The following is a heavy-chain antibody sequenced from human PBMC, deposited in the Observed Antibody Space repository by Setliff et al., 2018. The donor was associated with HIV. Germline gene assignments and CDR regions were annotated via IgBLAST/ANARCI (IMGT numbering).Heavy chain of an antibody. J-gene: IGHJ4*02. CDR2: IYYSGST. Sequence: PSETLSLTCTVSGGSISSSSYYWGWIRQPPGKGLEWIGSIYYSGSTYYNPSLKSRVTMSLDTSKNQFSLKLSSVTAADTAVYYCARGFDYAQRPPLYYFDYWGQGTLVTVSS. CDR1: GGSISSSSYY. V-gene: IGHV4-39*07. CDR3: ARGFDYAQRPPLYYFDY. D-gene: IGHD2-2*01.